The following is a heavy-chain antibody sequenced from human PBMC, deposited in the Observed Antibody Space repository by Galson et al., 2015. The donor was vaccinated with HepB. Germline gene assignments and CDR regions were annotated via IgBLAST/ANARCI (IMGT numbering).Heavy chain of an antibody. CDR2: ISSSSSYI. CDR1: GFTFSSYS. V-gene: IGHV3-21*01. Sequence: SLRLSCAASGFTFSSYSMNWVRQAPGKGLEWVSSISSSSSYIYYADSVKGRFTISRDNAKNSLYLQMNSLRAEDTAVYYCARERTSGDYYFDYWGQGTLVTVSS. CDR3: ARERTSGDYYFDY. D-gene: IGHD4-17*01. J-gene: IGHJ4*02.